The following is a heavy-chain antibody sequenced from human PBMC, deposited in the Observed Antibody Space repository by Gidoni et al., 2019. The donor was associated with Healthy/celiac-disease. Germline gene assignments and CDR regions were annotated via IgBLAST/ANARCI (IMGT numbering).Heavy chain of an antibody. CDR2: ISWDGGST. J-gene: IGHJ4*02. CDR3: AKELGTAGATYFDY. CDR1: GFTFDDYT. D-gene: IGHD1-26*01. Sequence: EVQLVESGGVVVQPGGSLRLSCAASGFTFDDYTMHWVRQAPGKGLEWVSLISWDGGSTYYADSVKGRFTISRDNSKNSLYLQMNSLRTEDTALYYCAKELGTAGATYFDYWGQGTLVTVSS. V-gene: IGHV3-43*01.